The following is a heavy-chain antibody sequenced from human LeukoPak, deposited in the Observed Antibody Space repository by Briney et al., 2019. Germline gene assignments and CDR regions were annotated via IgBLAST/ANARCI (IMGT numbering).Heavy chain of an antibody. Sequence: SETLSLTCAVYGGSFSGYYWSWIRQPPGKGLEWIGEINHSGSTNYNPSLKSRVTISVDTSKNQFSLKLSSVTAADTAVYYCARGYAANILTGYYRWGSNWFDPWGQGTLVTVSS. CDR1: GGSFSGYY. CDR2: INHSGST. V-gene: IGHV4-34*01. CDR3: ARGYAANILTGYYRWGSNWFDP. J-gene: IGHJ5*02. D-gene: IGHD3-9*01.